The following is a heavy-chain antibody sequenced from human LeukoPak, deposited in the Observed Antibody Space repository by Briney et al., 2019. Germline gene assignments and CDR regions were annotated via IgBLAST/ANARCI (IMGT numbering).Heavy chain of an antibody. Sequence: SETLSLTCAVYGGSFSGYYWSWIRQPPGKGLEWIGEINHGGSTNYNPSLKSRVTISVDTSKNQFSLKLSSVTAADTAVYYCARDISHPENWFDPWGQGTLVTVSS. CDR2: INHGGST. V-gene: IGHV4-34*01. J-gene: IGHJ5*02. D-gene: IGHD5-12*01. CDR1: GGSFSGYY. CDR3: ARDISHPENWFDP.